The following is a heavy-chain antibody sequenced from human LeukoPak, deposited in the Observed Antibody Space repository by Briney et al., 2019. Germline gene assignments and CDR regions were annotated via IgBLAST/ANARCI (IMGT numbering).Heavy chain of an antibody. V-gene: IGHV3-64D*06. Sequence: GGSLRLSGSVSGFTFSTYVMHWVRQPPGKGLEYVSAISSNGDNTYYADSVKGRFTISRDNSKNTLYLQMSSLRADDTAVYYCVRGTGYWGQGTLVTVSS. CDR3: VRGTGY. J-gene: IGHJ4*02. CDR1: GFTFSTYV. CDR2: ISSNGDNT.